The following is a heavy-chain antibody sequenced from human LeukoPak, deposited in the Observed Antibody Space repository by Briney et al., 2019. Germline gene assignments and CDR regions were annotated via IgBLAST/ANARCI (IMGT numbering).Heavy chain of an antibody. CDR1: GFTFGSYA. CDR3: AKPYNYGVRDVHFDY. V-gene: IGHV3-30*18. D-gene: IGHD4-17*01. J-gene: IGHJ4*02. CDR2: ISYDGSNK. Sequence: PGGSLRLSCAASGFTFGSYAMHWVRQAPGKGLEWVAVISYDGSNKYYVDSVKGRFTISRDNSKNTLYLQMDSLGAEDTAVYFCAKPYNYGVRDVHFDYWGQGTLVAVSS.